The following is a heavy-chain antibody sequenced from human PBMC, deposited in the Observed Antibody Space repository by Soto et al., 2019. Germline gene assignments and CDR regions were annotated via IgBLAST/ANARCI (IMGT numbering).Heavy chain of an antibody. CDR3: ASSAFGEGNWFDP. D-gene: IGHD3-16*01. CDR1: GDSVNSGAYY. V-gene: IGHV4-31*03. Sequence: QVQLQESGPGLVKSSHTLSLTCTVSGDSVNSGAYYWSWVRQHPVKGLEWIGYNYDSGSTYYNPSLKSRVTISLDTSRNQFFLKLNSKTVADTAVYYCASSAFGEGNWFDPWGQGTLVTVSS. J-gene: IGHJ5*02. CDR2: NYDSGST.